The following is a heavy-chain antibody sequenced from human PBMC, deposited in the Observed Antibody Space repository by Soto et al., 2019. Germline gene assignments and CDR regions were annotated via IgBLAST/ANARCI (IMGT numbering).Heavy chain of an antibody. CDR3: ARGAPLIHPDY. CDR2: ISSSSSYT. CDR1: GFTFSDYY. J-gene: IGHJ4*02. D-gene: IGHD3-10*01. Sequence: QVQLVESGGGLVKPGGSLRLSCAASGFTFSDYYMSWIRQAPGKGLEWVSYISSSSSYTNYAVSVKGRFTISRDNAKNSLYLQMNSLRAEDTAVYYCARGAPLIHPDYWGQGTLVTVSS. V-gene: IGHV3-11*05.